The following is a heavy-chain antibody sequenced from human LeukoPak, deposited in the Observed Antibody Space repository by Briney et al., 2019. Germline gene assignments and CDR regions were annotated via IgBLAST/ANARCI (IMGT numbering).Heavy chain of an antibody. CDR1: GGTFISYA. Sequence: ASVKVSCKASGGTFISYAISWVRQAPGQGLEWMGGIIPIFGTANYAQKFQGRVTITADESTSTAYMELSSLRSEDTAVYYCARDLAICGGDCYSDPHFDYWGQGTLVTVSS. V-gene: IGHV1-69*13. CDR3: ARDLAICGGDCYSDPHFDY. J-gene: IGHJ4*02. D-gene: IGHD2-21*01. CDR2: IIPIFGTA.